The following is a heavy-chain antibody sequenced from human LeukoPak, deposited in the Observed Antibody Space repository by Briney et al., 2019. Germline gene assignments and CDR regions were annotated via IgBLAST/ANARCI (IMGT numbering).Heavy chain of an antibody. CDR1: GGSISSYY. Sequence: SETLSLTCTVSGGSISSYYWSWIRQPPGKGLEWIGYVYYSGSTKYNPSLKSRVTISVDTSKNQFSLNLSSVTAADTAVYYRARDYSGWYYFDYWGQGTQVTVSS. J-gene: IGHJ4*02. D-gene: IGHD6-19*01. CDR3: ARDYSGWYYFDY. V-gene: IGHV4-59*01. CDR2: VYYSGST.